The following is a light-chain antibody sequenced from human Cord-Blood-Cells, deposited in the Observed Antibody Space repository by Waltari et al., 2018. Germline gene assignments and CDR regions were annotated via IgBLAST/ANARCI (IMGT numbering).Light chain of an antibody. J-gene: IGKJ4*01. CDR3: QQSYSTPLVT. Sequence: DIQMTQSPSSLSASVGDRVTITCRASQIISSYLNWYQQKPGKAPKLLIYAASSLQSEVPARFSGSGSGTDFTLTISSLQPEDFATYYCQQSYSTPLVTFGGGTKVEIK. V-gene: IGKV1-39*01. CDR2: AAS. CDR1: QIISSY.